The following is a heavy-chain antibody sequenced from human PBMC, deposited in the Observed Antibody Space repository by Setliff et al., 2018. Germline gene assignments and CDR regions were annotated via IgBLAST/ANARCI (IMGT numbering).Heavy chain of an antibody. CDR2: INPKSGVT. J-gene: IGHJ4*02. CDR1: GYSFSDFY. D-gene: IGHD3-22*01. Sequence: ASVKVSCKASGYSFSDFYIHWVRQVPGRGPEWMGSINPKSGVTRYVQKFQGRVTITRDTSISTAYMELSSLRSDDTAVYFCARRVSYDSSGYPLGYWGQGTLVTVSS. CDR3: ARRVSYDSSGYPLGY. V-gene: IGHV1-2*02.